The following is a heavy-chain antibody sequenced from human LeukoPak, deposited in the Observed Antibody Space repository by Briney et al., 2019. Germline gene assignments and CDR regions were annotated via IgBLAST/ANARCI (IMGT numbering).Heavy chain of an antibody. CDR2: ISSSGST. J-gene: IGHJ4*02. V-gene: IGHV4-59*01. CDR3: ARTSSAWYFVDC. Sequence: PSETLSLTCTVSGGSISGYYWSWIRQPPGKGLEWIAYISSSGSTYYNPSLRSRVTISVDTSKNQFSLKLSSVTAADTAIYCCARTSSAWYFVDCWGQGTLVTVSS. D-gene: IGHD6-19*01. CDR1: GGSISGYY.